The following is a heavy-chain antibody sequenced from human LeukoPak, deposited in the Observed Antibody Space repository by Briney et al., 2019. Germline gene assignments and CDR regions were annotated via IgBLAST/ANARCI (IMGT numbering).Heavy chain of an antibody. Sequence: SETLSLTCAVYGGSFSGYYWSWIRQPPGKGLEWIGEIDHSGSTNYNPSLKSRVTISVDTSKNQFSLKLSSVTAADTAVYYCARDVPDYDFWSGYYTNYMDVWGKGTTVTVSS. J-gene: IGHJ6*03. V-gene: IGHV4-34*01. CDR1: GGSFSGYY. CDR2: IDHSGST. D-gene: IGHD3-3*01. CDR3: ARDVPDYDFWSGYYTNYMDV.